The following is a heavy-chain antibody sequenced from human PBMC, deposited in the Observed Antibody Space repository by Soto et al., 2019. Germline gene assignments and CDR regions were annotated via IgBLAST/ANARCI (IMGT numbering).Heavy chain of an antibody. J-gene: IGHJ1*01. CDR2: IYPGDSDT. CDR3: ARRDDSPTAEYFQH. D-gene: IGHD2-21*01. Sequence: GDSLKISCKGSGYSFTTYWIGWVRQMPGKGLEWMGIIYPGDSDTRYSPSFQGQVTISADKSTSTAYLQWSSLKASDTAMYYCARRDDSPTAEYFQHWGQGTLVTVS. V-gene: IGHV5-51*01. CDR1: GYSFTTYW.